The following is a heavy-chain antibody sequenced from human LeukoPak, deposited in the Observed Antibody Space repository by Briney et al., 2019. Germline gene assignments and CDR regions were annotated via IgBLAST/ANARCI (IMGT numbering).Heavy chain of an antibody. CDR3: ARDEGQLGQNYFDY. J-gene: IGHJ4*02. CDR1: GFTFSSYS. V-gene: IGHV3-21*01. Sequence: PGGSLRLSCAASGFTFSSYSMNWVRQAPGKGLGWVSSISSSSSYIYYADSVKGRFTISRDNAKNSLYLQMNSLRAEDTAVYYCARDEGQLGQNYFDYWGQGTLVTVSS. D-gene: IGHD5-18*01. CDR2: ISSSSSYI.